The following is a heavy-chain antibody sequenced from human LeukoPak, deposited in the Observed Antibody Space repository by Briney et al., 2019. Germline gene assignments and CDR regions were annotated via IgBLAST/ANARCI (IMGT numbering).Heavy chain of an antibody. CDR3: ARATAYGDYMFGFDY. CDR2: ISTGSRYI. J-gene: IGHJ4*02. CDR1: GFTLSSYS. V-gene: IGHV3-21*01. D-gene: IGHD4-17*01. Sequence: PGGSLRLSCAVSGFTLSSYSMNWVRQAPGKGLEWVSYISTGSRYIYYADSVKGRFTMSRDNAKNPLFLQMNSLRPEDTAVYYCARATAYGDYMFGFDYWGQGSLVTVSS.